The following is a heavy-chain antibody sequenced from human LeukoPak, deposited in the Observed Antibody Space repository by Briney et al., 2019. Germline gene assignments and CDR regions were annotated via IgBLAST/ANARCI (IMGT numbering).Heavy chain of an antibody. CDR2: IIGSGDTT. V-gene: IGHV3-23*01. J-gene: IGHJ4*03. D-gene: IGHD6-19*01. CDR1: GFTFSNYA. Sequence: GGSLRLSCVVSGFTFSNYAMSWVRQAPGKGLEWVSAIIGSGDTTYYADSVKGRFTISRDNSKNTLNLQMNSLRVEDTAVYYCVKHGFSSGWPQVPSDYWGRGTTVTVSS. CDR3: VKHGFSSGWPQVPSDY.